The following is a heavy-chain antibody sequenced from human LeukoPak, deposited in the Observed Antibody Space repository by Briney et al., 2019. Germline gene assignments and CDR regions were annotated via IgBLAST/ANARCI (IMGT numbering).Heavy chain of an antibody. V-gene: IGHV4-39*01. J-gene: IGHJ6*03. CDR3: ARHSGYSYGYAYYYYYMDV. D-gene: IGHD5-18*01. CDR2: IYDSGST. CDR1: GGSISSSSYY. Sequence: PSETLSLTCTVSGGSISSSSYYWGWIRPPPGKGLKWNGSIYDSGSTYYNPSRKSRVTISVDPSKNQFSLKLSSVTAADTAVYYCARHSGYSYGYAYYYYYMDVWGKGTTVTVSS.